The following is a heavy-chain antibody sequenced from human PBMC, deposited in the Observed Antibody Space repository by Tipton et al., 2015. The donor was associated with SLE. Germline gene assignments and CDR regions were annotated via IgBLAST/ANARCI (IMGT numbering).Heavy chain of an antibody. Sequence: SLRLSCAVSGFTFSIYDMNWVRQAPGKGLEWVSYISSSGSTIYYADSVKGRFTISRDNAKNSLYLQMNSLRAEDTAVYYCARDRGIEYSSSGEDYWGQGTLVTVSS. V-gene: IGHV3-48*03. J-gene: IGHJ4*02. CDR1: GFTFSIYD. CDR3: ARDRGIEYSSSGEDY. D-gene: IGHD6-6*01. CDR2: ISSSGSTI.